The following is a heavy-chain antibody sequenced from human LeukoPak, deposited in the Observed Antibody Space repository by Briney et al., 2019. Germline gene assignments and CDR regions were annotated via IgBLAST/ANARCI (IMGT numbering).Heavy chain of an antibody. V-gene: IGHV1-18*01. Sequence: VASVKVSCKASGYTFTSYGISWVRQAPGQGLEWMGWISAYNGNTNYAQKLQGRVTMTTDTSTSTAYMELRSLRSDDTAVYYCAGPSSSGDYYYYYMDVWGKGTTVTISS. D-gene: IGHD3-10*01. J-gene: IGHJ6*03. CDR3: AGPSSSGDYYYYYMDV. CDR1: GYTFTSYG. CDR2: ISAYNGNT.